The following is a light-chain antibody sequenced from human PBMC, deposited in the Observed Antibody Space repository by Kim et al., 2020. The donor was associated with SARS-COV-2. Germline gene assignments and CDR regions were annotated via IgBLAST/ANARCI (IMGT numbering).Light chain of an antibody. CDR2: VAS. Sequence: FAGERATLSFRASPNITSSYLAWFQQKPRHAPPLLISVASPSAAGVPDTFIGSGSVTDFTLTISRLDPEDISVYYCQMYVDAPCTFGHGTTVVIK. J-gene: IGKJ1*01. V-gene: IGKV3-20*01. CDR3: QMYVDAPCT. CDR1: PNITSSY.